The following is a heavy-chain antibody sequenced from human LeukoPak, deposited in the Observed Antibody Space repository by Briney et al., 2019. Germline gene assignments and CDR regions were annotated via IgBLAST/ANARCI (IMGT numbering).Heavy chain of an antibody. D-gene: IGHD4-23*01. V-gene: IGHV3-20*04. CDR3: ARANGGNNRGAFDI. CDR1: GFTFDDYG. Sequence: GGSLRLSCAASGFTFDDYGMSWVRQAPGKGLEWVSGINWNGGSTGYADSVKGRFTISRDNAKNSLYLQMNGLRAEDTALYYCARANGGNNRGAFDIWGQGTMVTVSS. J-gene: IGHJ3*02. CDR2: INWNGGST.